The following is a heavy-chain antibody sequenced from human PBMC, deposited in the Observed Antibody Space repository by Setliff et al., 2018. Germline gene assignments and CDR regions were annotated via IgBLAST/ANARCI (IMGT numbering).Heavy chain of an antibody. J-gene: IGHJ4*02. CDR1: GYSFTDYY. D-gene: IGHD5-12*01. CDR3: ARAVSGYDYHYFDK. Sequence: ASVKVSCKASGYSFTDYYMHWVRQAPGQGLEWMGIINPSGGSTSYAQKFQGRVTMTRDTSISTAYMELSRLTSDDSAVYYCARAVSGYDYHYFDKWGQGTPVTVSS. V-gene: IGHV1-46*01. CDR2: INPSGGST.